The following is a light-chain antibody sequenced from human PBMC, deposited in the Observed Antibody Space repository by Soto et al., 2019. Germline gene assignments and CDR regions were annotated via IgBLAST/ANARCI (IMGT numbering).Light chain of an antibody. J-gene: IGKJ1*01. CDR1: QSISSW. V-gene: IGKV1-5*01. CDR2: DAS. Sequence: DIRLTQSPATLSSSVGDRVTITCRASQSISSWLAWYQQKPGKASKLLIYDASSLESGVPSRFSGSGSGTEFTLTISSLQPDDFATYDCQQYYSYPRTFGQGTKVDIK. CDR3: QQYYSYPRT.